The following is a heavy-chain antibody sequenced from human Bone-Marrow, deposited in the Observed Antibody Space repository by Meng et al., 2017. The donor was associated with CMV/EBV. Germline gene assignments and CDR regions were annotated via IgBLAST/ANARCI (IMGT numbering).Heavy chain of an antibody. D-gene: IGHD4-17*01. V-gene: IGHV3-23*04. J-gene: IGHJ4*02. CDR2: ISGSGGST. CDR3: AKGRDYGDYNY. Sequence: EVQLVESGGGCIQPGESLRLSCAASGFAVNDNHVSWVRQAPGKGLEWVSAISGSGGSTYYADSVKGRFTISRDNSKNTLYLQMNSLRAEDTAVYYCAKGRDYGDYNYWGQGTLVTVSS. CDR1: GFAVNDNH.